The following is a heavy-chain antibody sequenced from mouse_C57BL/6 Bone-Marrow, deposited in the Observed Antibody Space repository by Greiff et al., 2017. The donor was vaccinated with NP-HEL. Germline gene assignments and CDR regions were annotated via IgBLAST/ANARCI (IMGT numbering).Heavy chain of an antibody. CDR3: ARYPFYCYDSSTYWYFGG. J-gene: IGHJ1*03. Sequence: VQLQQSGAELMKPGASVKLSCKATGYTFTGYWIEWVKQRPGHGLEWIGEILPGGGSTNYNEKFKGKATFTADTSSNTAYMQLSSLTTEDSAIYYCARYPFYCYDSSTYWYFGGWGTGTTVSVAS. CDR1: GYTFTGYW. CDR2: ILPGGGST. D-gene: IGHD1-1*01. V-gene: IGHV1-9*01.